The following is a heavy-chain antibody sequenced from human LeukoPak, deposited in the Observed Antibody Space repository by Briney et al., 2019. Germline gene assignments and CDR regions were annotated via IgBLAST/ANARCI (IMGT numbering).Heavy chain of an antibody. D-gene: IGHD4-23*01. CDR1: GGSISSGDYY. Sequence: PSQTLSLTCTVSGGSISSGDYYWSWIRQPPGKGLEWIGYIYYSGNTYYNPSLKSRVTISVDTSKNQFSLNLRSVTAADTAVYYCAVETTPFDYWGQGTLVTVSS. V-gene: IGHV4-30-4*01. J-gene: IGHJ4*02. CDR2: IYYSGNT. CDR3: AVETTPFDY.